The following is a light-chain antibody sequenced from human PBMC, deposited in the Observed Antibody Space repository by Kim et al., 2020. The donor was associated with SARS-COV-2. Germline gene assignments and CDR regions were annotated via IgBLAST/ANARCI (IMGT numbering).Light chain of an antibody. V-gene: IGLV3-1*01. CDR2: QDK. Sequence: VSPGRTATITCSGDSLGEKFTCWDQQQQSPSPVLMIFQDKKRTSGIPERFCGTNSGTTATLTISGTQAVDEADYYCQAWDSSAAIFGGGTQLTVL. J-gene: IGLJ2*01. CDR1: SLGEKF. CDR3: QAWDSSAAI.